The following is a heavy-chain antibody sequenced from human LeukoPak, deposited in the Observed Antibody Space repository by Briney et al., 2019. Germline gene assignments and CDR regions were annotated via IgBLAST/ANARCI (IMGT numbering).Heavy chain of an antibody. CDR2: IIPILGIA. CDR3: ARGPEMDWFDP. D-gene: IGHD5-24*01. CDR1: GGTFSSYT. J-gene: IGHJ5*02. Sequence: GASVKVSCKASGGTFSSYTISWVRQAPGQGLGWMGRIIPILGIANYAQKFQGRVTITADKSTSTAYMELSSLRSEDTAVYYCARGPEMDWFDPWGQGTLVTVSS. V-gene: IGHV1-69*02.